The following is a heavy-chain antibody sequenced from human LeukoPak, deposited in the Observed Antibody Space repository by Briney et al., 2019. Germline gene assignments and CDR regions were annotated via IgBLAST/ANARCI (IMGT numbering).Heavy chain of an antibody. CDR1: GFTFSSYA. D-gene: IGHD2-2*01. CDR3: ARGYSSSPWLAFDL. CDR2: ISYDGSNK. V-gene: IGHV3-30*04. J-gene: IGHJ3*01. Sequence: GGSLRLSCAASGFTFSSYAMHWVRQAPGKGLEWVAIISYDGSNKYYADSVKGRFTISRDNSKNTLYLQMNSLRAEDTAVYYCARGYSSSPWLAFDLWGQGIMVTVSS.